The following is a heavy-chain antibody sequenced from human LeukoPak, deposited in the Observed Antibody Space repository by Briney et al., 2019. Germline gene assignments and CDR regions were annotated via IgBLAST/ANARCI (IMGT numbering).Heavy chain of an antibody. V-gene: IGHV4-34*01. CDR1: GGSFSGYY. D-gene: IGHD2-2*01. J-gene: IGHJ6*03. CDR3: ARDAQYCSSTSCYAYYYYYMDV. Sequence: PSETLSLTCAVYGGSFSGYYWSWIRQPPGKGLEWIGEINHSGSTNYNPSLKSRVTMSVDTSKNQFSLKLSSVTAADTAVYYCARDAQYCSSTSCYAYYYYYMDVWGKGTTVTVSS. CDR2: INHSGST.